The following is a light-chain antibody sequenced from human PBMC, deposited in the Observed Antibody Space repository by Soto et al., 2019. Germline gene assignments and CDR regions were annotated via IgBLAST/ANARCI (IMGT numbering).Light chain of an antibody. CDR2: DVT. CDR3: CSYAGRYTYV. CDR1: SSHVGGYNY. V-gene: IGLV2-11*01. Sequence: QSVLTQPRSVSGSPGQSVTISCTGTSSHVGGYNYVSWYQQHPGKAPKLMIYDVTKRPSGVPDRFSGSKSGNTASLTISGLQAEDEADYYCCSYAGRYTYVFGTGTKLTVL. J-gene: IGLJ1*01.